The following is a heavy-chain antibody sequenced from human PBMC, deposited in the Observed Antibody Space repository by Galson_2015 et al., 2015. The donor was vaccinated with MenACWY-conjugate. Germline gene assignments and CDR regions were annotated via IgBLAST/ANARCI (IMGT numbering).Heavy chain of an antibody. J-gene: IGHJ4*02. V-gene: IGHV3-7*02. Sequence: SLRLSCAASGFTFSAYSMTWVRQSQAKGLKWVATIRQDENDKYYEYSVQGRFSISRDNAKNPLSLQMNSLRPEDTAVFYCAAWTADDNYWAQGTLVTVSS. CDR3: AAWTADDNY. CDR1: GFTFSAYS. CDR2: IRQDENDK. D-gene: IGHD3/OR15-3a*01.